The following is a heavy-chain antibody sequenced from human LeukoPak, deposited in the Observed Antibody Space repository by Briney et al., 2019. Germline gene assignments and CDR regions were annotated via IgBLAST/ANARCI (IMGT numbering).Heavy chain of an antibody. CDR1: GFTFTNYA. J-gene: IGHJ3*02. CDR3: ANFEGSSQAFHI. CDR2: ILYDGSRK. V-gene: IGHV3-30*18. D-gene: IGHD6-13*01. Sequence: GKSLRLSCAASGFTFTNYAMHWVRQAPGKGLEWVANILYDGSRKNYADSVKGRFSVYRDNSNYSLYLQMNSLRIEDTAVYYCANFEGSSQAFHIWGQGTLVTVSS.